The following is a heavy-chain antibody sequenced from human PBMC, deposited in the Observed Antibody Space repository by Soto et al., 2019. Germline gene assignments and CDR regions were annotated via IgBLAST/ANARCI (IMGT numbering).Heavy chain of an antibody. CDR1: GYTFFSHD. V-gene: IGHV1-8*02. Sequence: QVQLVQSGAEAKKPGASVKVSCKASGYTFFSHDINWVRQASGQGLEWMGWVNPQSGKTEYAKKMQCRVTMTRDPSIDTASMELSSLTSADTAIYYCAISTTSFSYFTHWGQGALVTVSS. CDR3: AISTTSFSYFTH. D-gene: IGHD1-26*01. J-gene: IGHJ4*02. CDR2: VNPQSGKT.